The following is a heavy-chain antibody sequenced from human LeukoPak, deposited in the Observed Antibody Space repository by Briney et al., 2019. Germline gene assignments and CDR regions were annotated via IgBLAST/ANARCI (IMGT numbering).Heavy chain of an antibody. CDR1: GSTFSRSW. Sequence: AGGSLRLSCAASGSTFSRSWMSWVRQAPGKGLEWVALMRLAGSVTYYVESVKGRFTISRDNTRNLLYLQMNSLRAEDTAVYYCAKDHQWLVLVNWGQGTLVTVSS. J-gene: IGHJ4*02. CDR2: MRLAGSVT. CDR3: AKDHQWLVLVN. D-gene: IGHD6-19*01. V-gene: IGHV3-7*03.